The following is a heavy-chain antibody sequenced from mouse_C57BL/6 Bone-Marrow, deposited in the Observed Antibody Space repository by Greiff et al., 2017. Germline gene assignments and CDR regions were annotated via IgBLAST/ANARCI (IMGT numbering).Heavy chain of an antibody. CDR1: GYTFTSYL. CDR2: IHPNSGST. Sequence: QVQLQQPGAELVKPGASVKLSCKASGYTFTSYLMHWVKQRPGQGLEWIGVIHPNSGSTNYNEKFKSKATLTVDKSSSTAYMQLSSLTSEDSAVYYCARQLRLRFCWYFDVWGTGTTVTVSS. V-gene: IGHV1-64*01. D-gene: IGHD3-2*02. CDR3: ARQLRLRFCWYFDV. J-gene: IGHJ1*03.